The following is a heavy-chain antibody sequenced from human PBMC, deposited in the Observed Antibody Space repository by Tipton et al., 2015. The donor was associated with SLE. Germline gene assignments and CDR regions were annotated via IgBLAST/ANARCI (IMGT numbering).Heavy chain of an antibody. D-gene: IGHD5-24*01. CDR3: ARDLDGYNYGDY. J-gene: IGHJ4*02. CDR2: IFYSGRT. CDR1: GGSIRRHF. Sequence: TLSLTCTVSGGSIRRHFWSWIRQPPGKGLEWIGNIFYSGRTDYNPSLKSRVTMSLDTSENQFSLKLSSVTAADTAVYYCARDLDGYNYGDYWGQGILVTVSS. V-gene: IGHV4-59*11.